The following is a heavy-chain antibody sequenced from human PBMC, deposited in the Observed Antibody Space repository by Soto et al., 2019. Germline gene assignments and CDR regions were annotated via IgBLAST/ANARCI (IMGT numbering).Heavy chain of an antibody. CDR2: IYYSEST. J-gene: IGHJ6*03. Sequence: TSETLSLTCTVSGGSISSGGYYWSWIRQHPGKGLEWIGYIYYSESTYYNPSLKSRVTISVDTSKNQFSLKLSSVTAADTAVYYCARAVAAAGPYYYYYMDVWGKGTTVTVSS. V-gene: IGHV4-31*03. D-gene: IGHD6-13*01. CDR3: ARAVAAAGPYYYYYMDV. CDR1: GGSISSGGYY.